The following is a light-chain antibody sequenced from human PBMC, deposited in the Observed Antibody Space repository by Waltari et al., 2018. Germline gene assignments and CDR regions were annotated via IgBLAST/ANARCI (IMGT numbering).Light chain of an antibody. CDR3: QQYYSSPYT. CDR2: WAS. V-gene: IGKV4-1*01. J-gene: IGKJ2*01. CDR1: QTVLYSSNNKDY. Sequence: DIVMTQSPDSLAVSLGARATIDCKSNQTVLYSSNNKDYLAWYQQKPGQPPKLVFYWASTRESGVPDRFSASGSGTDFTLTISSLQAEDVAVYYCQQYYSSPYTFGQGTKLAIK.